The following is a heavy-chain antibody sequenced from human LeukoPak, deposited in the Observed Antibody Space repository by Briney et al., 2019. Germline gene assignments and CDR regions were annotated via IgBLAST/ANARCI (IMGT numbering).Heavy chain of an antibody. V-gene: IGHV3-23*01. Sequence: PGGSLRLSCAASGFTFSSYALSWVRQAPGKGLEWVSGNSENGGTTFYADSVKGRFTITRDNSKNTLYVHMNSLRGDDTSVYYCAKDYGPKQLVFFDSWGQGTLVTVSS. CDR1: GFTFSSYA. D-gene: IGHD6-13*01. CDR2: NSENGGTT. CDR3: AKDYGPKQLVFFDS. J-gene: IGHJ4*02.